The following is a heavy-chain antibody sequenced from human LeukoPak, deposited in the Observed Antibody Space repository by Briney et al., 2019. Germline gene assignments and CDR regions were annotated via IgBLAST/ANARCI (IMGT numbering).Heavy chain of an antibody. Sequence: GGSLRLSCAASGFSFSSDELNWVRQAPGKGLEWLSYISTSGRTTYYADSVKGRFTISRDNAKNSLYLQMSSLRAEDTAVYYCARDRTMVRGLANYFYGMDVWGQGTTVIVSS. J-gene: IGHJ6*02. CDR3: ARDRTMVRGLANYFYGMDV. V-gene: IGHV3-48*03. D-gene: IGHD3-10*01. CDR2: ISTSGRTT. CDR1: GFSFSSDE.